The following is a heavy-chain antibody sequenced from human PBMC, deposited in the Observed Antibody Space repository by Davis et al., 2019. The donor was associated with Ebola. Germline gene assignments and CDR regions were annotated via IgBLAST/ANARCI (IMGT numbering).Heavy chain of an antibody. CDR3: AREASIAARSFDY. Sequence: AASVKVSCKASGYTFTSYYMHWVRQAPGQGLEWMGRINPNSGGTNYAQKFQGRVTMTRDTSISTAYMELSRLRSDDTAVYYCAREASIAARSFDYWGQGTLVTVSS. CDR1: GYTFTSYY. J-gene: IGHJ4*02. CDR2: INPNSGGT. D-gene: IGHD6-6*01. V-gene: IGHV1-2*06.